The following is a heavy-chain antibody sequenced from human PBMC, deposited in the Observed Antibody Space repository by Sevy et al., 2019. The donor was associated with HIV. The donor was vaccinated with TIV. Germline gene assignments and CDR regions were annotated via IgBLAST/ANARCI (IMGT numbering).Heavy chain of an antibody. CDR3: ARGRYSSGGEFDY. D-gene: IGHD6-19*01. Sequence: GGSLRLSCAASGFTFSSYSMNWVRQAPGKGLEWVSSISSICSYIYYANTVKGRFTISRDNAKNSLYLQMNSLSAEDTAVDYCARGRYSSGGEFDYWGQGTLVTVSS. V-gene: IGHV3-21*01. CDR2: ISSICSYI. J-gene: IGHJ4*02. CDR1: GFTFSSYS.